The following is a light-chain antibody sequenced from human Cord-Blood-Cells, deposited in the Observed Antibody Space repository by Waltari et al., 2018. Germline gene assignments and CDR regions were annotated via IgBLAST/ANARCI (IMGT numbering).Light chain of an antibody. CDR3: QQYNS. CDR2: KAS. CDR1: QSISSW. V-gene: IGKV1-5*03. Sequence: DLQLTPSPSTLSASVGDRVTITCPASQSISSWLAWYQQKPGKAPKLLIYKASSLESGVPSRFSGSGSGTEFTLTISSLQPDDFATYYCQQYNSFGQGTKLEIK. J-gene: IGKJ2*01.